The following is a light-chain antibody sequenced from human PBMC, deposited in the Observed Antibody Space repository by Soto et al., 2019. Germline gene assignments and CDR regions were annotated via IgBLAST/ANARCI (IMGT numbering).Light chain of an antibody. V-gene: IGLV2-14*01. Sequence: QSALTQPASVSGSPGQSITISCTGTSSDVGGYNYVSWYRQHPGKAPKLMIYDVSNRPSGVSNRFSGSKSGNTASQTISGLQAEDEADYYCSSYTSSSTLYVFGSGTKLTVL. CDR1: SSDVGGYNY. CDR2: DVS. J-gene: IGLJ1*01. CDR3: SSYTSSSTLYV.